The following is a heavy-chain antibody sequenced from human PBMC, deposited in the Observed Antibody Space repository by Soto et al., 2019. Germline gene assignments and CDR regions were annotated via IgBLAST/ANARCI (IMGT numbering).Heavy chain of an antibody. CDR2: IRQDGGEK. CDR1: GFTFSSYW. Sequence: GGSLRLSCAASGFTFSSYWMSWVRQAPGKGLEWVANIRQDGGEKYHVDSVKGRFTISRDNSKNSLYLQMNSLRAEDTAVYYCAKDVLSSLVVTLFDYWGQGTLVTVSS. V-gene: IGHV3-7*03. D-gene: IGHD2-2*01. CDR3: AKDVLSSLVVTLFDY. J-gene: IGHJ4*02.